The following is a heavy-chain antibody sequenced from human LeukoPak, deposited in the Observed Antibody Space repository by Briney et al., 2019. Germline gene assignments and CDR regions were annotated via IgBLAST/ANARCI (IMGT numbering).Heavy chain of an antibody. CDR1: GYIFTGYH. D-gene: IGHD6-19*01. Sequence: ASVKVSCKASGYIFTGYHIHWVRQAPGQGLEWMGWINPNSGDTDYAQKFRGRVTMTRDTSTSTVYMELTSLRSEDTAVYYCARDLVVAGDYWGQGTLVTVSS. J-gene: IGHJ4*02. V-gene: IGHV1-2*02. CDR2: INPNSGDT. CDR3: ARDLVVAGDY.